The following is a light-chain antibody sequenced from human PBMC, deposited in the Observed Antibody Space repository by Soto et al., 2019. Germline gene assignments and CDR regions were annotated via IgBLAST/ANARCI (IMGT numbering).Light chain of an antibody. CDR1: QGISSY. V-gene: IGKV1-9*01. CDR3: QQLNNYPPWT. CDR2: AAS. Sequence: DIQLTQSPSFLSASVGDRVTITCRASQGISSYLAWYQQKPGKAPKLLIYAASTLQSGVPSRFCGTGSGTEFTLTISSLQPEDFATYYCQQLNNYPPWTFGQGTKVEIK. J-gene: IGKJ1*01.